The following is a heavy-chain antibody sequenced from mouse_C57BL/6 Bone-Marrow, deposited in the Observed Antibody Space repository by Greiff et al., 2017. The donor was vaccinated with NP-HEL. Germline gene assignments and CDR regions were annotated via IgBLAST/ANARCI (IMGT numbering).Heavy chain of an antibody. CDR2: IDPNSGGT. CDR1: GYTFTSYW. J-gene: IGHJ3*01. Sequence: VQLQQPGAELVKPGASVKLSCKASGYTFTSYWMHWVKQRPGRGLVWIGRIDPNSGGTKYNEKFKSKASLTVDKPSRTAYMQLSSLTSEDSAVYYWARRVRRAWFAYWGQGTLVTVSA. D-gene: IGHD2-14*01. CDR3: ARRVRRAWFAY. V-gene: IGHV1-72*01.